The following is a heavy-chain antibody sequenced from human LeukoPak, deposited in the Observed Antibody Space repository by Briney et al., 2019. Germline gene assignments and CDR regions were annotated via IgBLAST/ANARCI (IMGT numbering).Heavy chain of an antibody. CDR2: ITPSVDTT. CDR1: GYTLTNYL. D-gene: IGHD1-14*01. V-gene: IGHV1-46*01. Sequence: GASVKVSCKASGYTLTNYLLHWVRQAPGQGLEWVGRITPSVDTTNYAQKFRDRVTMTRDTSTSTVYMELSRLRSDDTAVYYCARTKNLYPGWFDPWGQGTLVTVSS. CDR3: ARTKNLYPGWFDP. J-gene: IGHJ5*02.